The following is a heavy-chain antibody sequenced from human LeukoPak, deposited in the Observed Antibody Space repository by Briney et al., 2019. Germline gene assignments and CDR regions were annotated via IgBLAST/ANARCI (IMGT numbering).Heavy chain of an antibody. CDR2: INPSGGST. D-gene: IGHD6-13*01. CDR3: AREARAPYSSSGDLHLDY. J-gene: IGHJ4*02. V-gene: IGHV1-46*01. CDR1: GYTFTSYY. Sequence: GASVTVSCTASGYTFTSYYMHWVRQAPGQGLEWMGIINPSGGSTSYAQKFQGRVTMTRDTSTSTVYMELSSLRSEDTAVYYCAREARAPYSSSGDLHLDYWGQGTLVTVSS.